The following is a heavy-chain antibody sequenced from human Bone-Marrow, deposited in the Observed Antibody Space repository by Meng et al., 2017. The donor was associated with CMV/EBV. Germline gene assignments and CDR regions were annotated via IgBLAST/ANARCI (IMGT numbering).Heavy chain of an antibody. CDR1: GYTFTSYD. CDR2: INPSGGST. V-gene: IGHV1-46*01. D-gene: IGHD3-22*01. Sequence: ASVKVSCKASGYTFTSYDINWVRQATGQGLEWMGIINPSGGSTSYAQKFQGRVTMTRDTSTSTVYMELSSLRSEDTAVYYCARISGGENYYDSSGYYYYFDYWGQGTLVTVSS. CDR3: ARISGGENYYDSSGYYYYFDY. J-gene: IGHJ4*02.